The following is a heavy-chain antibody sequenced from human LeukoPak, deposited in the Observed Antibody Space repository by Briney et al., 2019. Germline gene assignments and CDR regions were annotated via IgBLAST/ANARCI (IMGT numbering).Heavy chain of an antibody. CDR1: GFTFSDYS. J-gene: IGHJ4*02. D-gene: IGHD5-12*01. CDR2: VGISSGNT. V-gene: IGHV3-48*04. Sequence: PGGSLRLSCAASGFTFSDYSMNWVRQAPGKGLEWISYVGISSGNTKYADSVKGRFTISGDSAKNSVFLQMNSLRVEDTAVYYCARDHRYVLDNWGQGTLVTVSS. CDR3: ARDHRYVLDN.